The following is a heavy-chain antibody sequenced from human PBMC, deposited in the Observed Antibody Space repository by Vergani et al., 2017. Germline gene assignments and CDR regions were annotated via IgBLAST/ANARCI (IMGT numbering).Heavy chain of an antibody. D-gene: IGHD3-10*01. CDR3: ARDAMVRGVYYGMDV. CDR1: GGSISSYY. Sequence: QVQLQESGPGLVKPSETLSLTCTVSGGSISSYYWSWIRQPPGKGLEWIGYIYYSGSTNYNPSLKSRVTISVDTSKNQFSLKLSSVTAADTAVYYWARDAMVRGVYYGMDVWGQGTTVTVSS. J-gene: IGHJ6*02. V-gene: IGHV4-59*01. CDR2: IYYSGST.